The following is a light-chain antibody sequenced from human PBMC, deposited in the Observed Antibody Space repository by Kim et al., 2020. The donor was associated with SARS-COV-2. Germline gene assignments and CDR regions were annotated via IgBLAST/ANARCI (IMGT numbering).Light chain of an antibody. J-gene: IGKJ4*01. V-gene: IGKV1-33*01. CDR2: GAS. Sequence: SASVGDRVTITCQASQDIRIYLNWYQQKPGKAPKVLISGASNLETGVPSRFSGSGSGTEYAFTISSLQPEDIAMYFCQQYDNLPLTFGGGTKVDIK. CDR1: QDIRIY. CDR3: QQYDNLPLT.